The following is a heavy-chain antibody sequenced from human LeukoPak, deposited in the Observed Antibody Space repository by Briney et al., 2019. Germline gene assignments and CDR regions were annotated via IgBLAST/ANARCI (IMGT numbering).Heavy chain of an antibody. CDR3: ARGYASSGWYFDY. Sequence: GGSLRLSCAASGFTFSSYSMHWVRQAPGKGLEWVAVIWYDGSNKYYADSVKGRFTISRDNSKNTLYLQMNSLRAEDTAVYYCARGYASSGWYFDYWGQGTLVTVSS. D-gene: IGHD6-19*01. V-gene: IGHV3-33*01. CDR2: IWYDGSNK. CDR1: GFTFSSYS. J-gene: IGHJ4*02.